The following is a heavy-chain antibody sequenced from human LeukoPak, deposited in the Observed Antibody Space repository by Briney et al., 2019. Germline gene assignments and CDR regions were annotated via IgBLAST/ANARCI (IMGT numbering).Heavy chain of an antibody. CDR1: GGSISSSSYY. J-gene: IGHJ4*02. D-gene: IGHD3-22*01. V-gene: IGHV4-39*01. CDR2: IYYSGST. Sequence: SETLSLTCTVSGGSISSSSYYWGWIRQPPGKGLEWTGSIYYSGSTYYNPSLKSRVTISVDTSKNQFSLKLSSVTAADTAVYYCASSYYYDSSGYFYYFDYWGQGTLVTVSS. CDR3: ASSYYYDSSGYFYYFDY.